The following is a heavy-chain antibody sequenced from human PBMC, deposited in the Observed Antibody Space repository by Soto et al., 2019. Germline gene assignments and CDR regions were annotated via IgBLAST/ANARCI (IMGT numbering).Heavy chain of an antibody. CDR3: ARGKPHYYDSSGYGSS. Sequence: SVKVSCKASGGTFSSYAISWVRQAPGQGLEWMGGIIPIFGTANYAQKFQGRVTITADESTSTAYMELSSLRSEDTAVYYCARGKPHYYDSSGYGSSWGQGTLVTVSS. CDR2: IIPIFGTA. J-gene: IGHJ4*02. D-gene: IGHD3-22*01. V-gene: IGHV1-69*13. CDR1: GGTFSSYA.